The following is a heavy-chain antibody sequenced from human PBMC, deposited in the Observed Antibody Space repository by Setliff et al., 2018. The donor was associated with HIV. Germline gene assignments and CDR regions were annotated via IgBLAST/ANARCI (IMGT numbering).Heavy chain of an antibody. D-gene: IGHD3-16*01. V-gene: IGHV4-31*09. CDR3: HSWAWSYYYYYMDV. J-gene: IGHJ6*03. Sequence: SETLSLTCTVSGGSISSGGYYWSWIRQHPGKGLEWIGYIYTSGSTNYNPSLKSRVTISVDTSKNQFSLKLSSVTAADTAVYYCHSWAWSYYYYYMDVWGKGTTVTVSS. CDR1: GGSISSGGYY. CDR2: IYTSGST.